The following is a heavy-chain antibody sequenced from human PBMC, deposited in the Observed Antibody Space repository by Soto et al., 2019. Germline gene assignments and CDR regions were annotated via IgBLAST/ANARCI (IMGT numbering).Heavy chain of an antibody. J-gene: IGHJ6*02. CDR2: ISSSGITI. CDR1: GFTFSDYY. V-gene: IGHV3-11*01. D-gene: IGHD3-10*01. Sequence: GGSLRLSCAASGFTFSDYYMSWIRQAPGKGLEWASYISSSGITIYYADSVKGRFTISRDNVKKSLYLQMNSLRAEDTAVYYCVRVEGRHYYYGLDVWGQGSTVTVSS. CDR3: VRVEGRHYYYGLDV.